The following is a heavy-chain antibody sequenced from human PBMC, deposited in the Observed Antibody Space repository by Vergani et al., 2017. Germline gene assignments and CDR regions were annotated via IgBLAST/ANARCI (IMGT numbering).Heavy chain of an antibody. CDR2: INPNNGGT. CDR3: ARLGHYYGVETYLTKNWFDP. J-gene: IGHJ5*02. V-gene: IGHV1-2*02. Sequence: QEELVQSGAEVKKPGASVRVSCKASGYSFTGYYLHWVRQAPGQGLEWMGYINPNNGGTKYAQNFQGRVTMTTDTSVTTGYMELRRLRSDATAFSYCARLGHYYGVETYLTKNWFDPWGQGTLITVSS. CDR1: GYSFTGYY. D-gene: IGHD3-10*01.